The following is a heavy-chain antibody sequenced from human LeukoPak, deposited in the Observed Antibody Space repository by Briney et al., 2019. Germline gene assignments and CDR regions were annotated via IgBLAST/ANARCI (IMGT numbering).Heavy chain of an antibody. J-gene: IGHJ4*02. CDR2: IYYSGST. V-gene: IGHV4-31*03. CDR1: GGSISSGGYY. CDR3: TRDRKLNYYDSGGYHDF. D-gene: IGHD3-22*01. Sequence: PSETLSLTCTVSGGSISSGGYYWSWIRQHPGKGLEWIGYIYYSGSTYYNPSLKSRVTISVDTSKNQFSLKLSSVTAADTAVYYCTRDRKLNYYDSGGYHDFWGQGTLVTVSS.